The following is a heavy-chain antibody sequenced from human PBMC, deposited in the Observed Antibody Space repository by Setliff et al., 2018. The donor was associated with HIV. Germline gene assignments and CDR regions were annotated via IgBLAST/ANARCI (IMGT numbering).Heavy chain of an antibody. CDR3: ARSLREYSYGSPDY. CDR2: IASNTDGGTT. CDR1: GFTFNSAW. D-gene: IGHD5-18*01. V-gene: IGHV3-15*04. Sequence: SGGSLRLSCAVSGFTFNSAWMNWVRQAPGKGLEWVGRIASNTDGGTTDYAAPVNGRFIISRDDSRNTIYLHMSSLRSEDTAIYYCARSLREYSYGSPDYWGPGTLVTVSS. J-gene: IGHJ4*02.